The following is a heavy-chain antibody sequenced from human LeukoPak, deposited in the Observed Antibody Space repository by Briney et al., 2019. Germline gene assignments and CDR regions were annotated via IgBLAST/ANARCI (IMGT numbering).Heavy chain of an antibody. CDR2: IKSKADGGTT. Sequence: PGGSLRLSCAASGFTFSNAWMNWVRQAPGKGLEWVGRIKSKADGGTTDYAAPVKVRFTISRDDSKNTLYLQMNSLKTEDTAVYYCATDGTYYPDAFDIWGQGTMVTVSS. D-gene: IGHD2-21*01. V-gene: IGHV3-15*01. CDR3: ATDGTYYPDAFDI. J-gene: IGHJ3*02. CDR1: GFTFSNAW.